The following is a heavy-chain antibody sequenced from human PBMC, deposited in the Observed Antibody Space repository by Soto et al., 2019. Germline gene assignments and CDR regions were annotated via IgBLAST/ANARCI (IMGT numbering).Heavy chain of an antibody. CDR3: ARDNMEQWLDYCGMDV. D-gene: IGHD6-19*01. J-gene: IGHJ6*02. Sequence: PSQTLSLTCAISGDSVSSNSAAWNWIRQSPSRGLEWLGRTYYRSKWYNDYAVSVKSRITINPDTSKNQFSLQLNPVTPEDTAVYYCARDNMEQWLDYCGMDVWGQGTTVTVSS. CDR2: TYYRSKWYN. CDR1: GDSVSSNSAA. V-gene: IGHV6-1*01.